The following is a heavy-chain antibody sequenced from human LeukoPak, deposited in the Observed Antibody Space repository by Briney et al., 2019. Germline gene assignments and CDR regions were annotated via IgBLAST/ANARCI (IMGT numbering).Heavy chain of an antibody. CDR2: IIPRLGRS. J-gene: IGHJ5*02. CDR1: GGSFSSYG. Sequence: SVKVSCKASGGSFSSYGISWVRQAPGQGLEWMGGIIPRLGRSNYAQKFQGRVTISTDESTSTAYMEMSSLRSEDTAVYYCAREDHTANNWFDPWGQGTLVTVSS. D-gene: IGHD5-18*01. V-gene: IGHV1-69*05. CDR3: AREDHTANNWFDP.